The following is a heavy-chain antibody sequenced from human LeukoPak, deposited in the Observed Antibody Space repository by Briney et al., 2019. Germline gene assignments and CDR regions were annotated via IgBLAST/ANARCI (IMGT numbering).Heavy chain of an antibody. V-gene: IGHV1-18*01. J-gene: IGHJ6*03. D-gene: IGHD2-21*01. Sequence: GASVKVSCKASGYTFTTYGISWVRQAPGQGLERMGWITAYNGNTNYAQRLQGRVTMTTDTSTSTAYMELRSLRSDDTAVYYCARVAEDPYYYYYIDVWGKGTTVTVSS. CDR3: ARVAEDPYYYYYIDV. CDR2: ITAYNGNT. CDR1: GYTFTTYG.